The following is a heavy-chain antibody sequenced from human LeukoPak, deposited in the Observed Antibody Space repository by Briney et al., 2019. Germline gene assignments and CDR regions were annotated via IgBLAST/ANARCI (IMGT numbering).Heavy chain of an antibody. D-gene: IGHD4/OR15-4a*01. CDR1: GFTFSSYE. CDR3: ARRAGAYSHPYDY. V-gene: IGHV3-48*03. CDR2: ISSSGSTI. Sequence: PGGSLRLSCAASGFTFSSYEMNWVRQAPGKGLEWVSYISSSGSTIYYAASVKGRFTISRDNAKNSLYMQMNSLRAEDTAVYYCARRAGAYSHPYDYWGQGTLVTVSS. J-gene: IGHJ4*02.